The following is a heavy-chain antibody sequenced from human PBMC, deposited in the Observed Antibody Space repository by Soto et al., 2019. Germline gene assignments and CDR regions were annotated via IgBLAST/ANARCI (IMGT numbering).Heavy chain of an antibody. D-gene: IGHD3-10*01. V-gene: IGHV4-59*01. CDR3: ARGKGTHRY. CDR1: GVSLTSYY. Sequence: SETLSLTCSVSGVSLTSYYWSWIRQTPGKTLEWIGCIFYNGATNYNPSLKSRVTISLDMSKNQFSLKLNSVTAEDTALYYCARGKGTHRYWGQGTLVTVSS. J-gene: IGHJ4*02. CDR2: IFYNGAT.